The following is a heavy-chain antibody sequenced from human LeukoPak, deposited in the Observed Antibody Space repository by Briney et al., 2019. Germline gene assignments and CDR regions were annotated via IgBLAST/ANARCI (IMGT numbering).Heavy chain of an antibody. CDR1: GFTFSSYG. Sequence: PGGSLRLSCAASGFTFSSYGMHWVRQAPGKGLEWVAVISYDGSNKYYADSVKGRFTISRDNSKNTLYLQMNSLRAEDTAVYYCARASYDSSGYFFYPPDFWGQGTLVTVSS. D-gene: IGHD3-22*01. V-gene: IGHV3-30*03. CDR2: ISYDGSNK. CDR3: ARASYDSSGYFFYPPDF. J-gene: IGHJ4*02.